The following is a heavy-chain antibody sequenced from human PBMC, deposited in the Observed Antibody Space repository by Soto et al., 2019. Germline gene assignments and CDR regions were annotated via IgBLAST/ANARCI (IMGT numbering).Heavy chain of an antibody. D-gene: IGHD3-3*01. CDR1: GYTFSNYG. CDR2: ISAYNGNT. Sequence: QVQLVQSGPEVKKPGASMKVSCKASGYTFSNYGITWLRQAPGQGLEWMGWISAYNGNTNYAQNFQGRVTMTTDTSTSTAYMELRSLRSDDTAVYYCARGGPFAVADTDYWGQGTLVTVSS. V-gene: IGHV1-18*01. J-gene: IGHJ4*02. CDR3: ARGGPFAVADTDY.